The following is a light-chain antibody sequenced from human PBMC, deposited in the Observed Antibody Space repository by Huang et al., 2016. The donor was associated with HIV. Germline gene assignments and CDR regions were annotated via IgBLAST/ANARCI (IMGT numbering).Light chain of an antibody. Sequence: DIQMTQSPSTLSASIGDRVTITCRASQSISSWLGWYQQKPGKVPKLLIQQASGLERGGPSRFSGSGSGTEFTLTISSLQPDDFATYYCQQYHTYSGTFGQGTKVELQ. CDR3: QQYHTYSGT. V-gene: IGKV1-5*03. CDR2: QAS. J-gene: IGKJ1*01. CDR1: QSISSW.